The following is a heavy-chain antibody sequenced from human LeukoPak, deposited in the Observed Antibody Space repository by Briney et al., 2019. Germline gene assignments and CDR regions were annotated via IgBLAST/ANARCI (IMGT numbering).Heavy chain of an antibody. CDR3: ARDIGSGDAFDI. J-gene: IGHJ3*02. Sequence: GGSLRLSCAASGFTFSNYWMSWVRQAPGKGLEWVASIKQDGSEKYYVDSVKGGFTISRDNAKNSLYLQMNSLRAEDTAVYYCARDIGSGDAFDIWGQGTMVSVSS. CDR1: GFTFSNYW. V-gene: IGHV3-7*01. D-gene: IGHD3-10*01. CDR2: IKQDGSEK.